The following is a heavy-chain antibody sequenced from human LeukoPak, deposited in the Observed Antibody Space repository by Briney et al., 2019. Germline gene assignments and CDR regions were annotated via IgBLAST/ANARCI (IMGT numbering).Heavy chain of an antibody. CDR1: GYTLTELS. J-gene: IGHJ6*03. Sequence: ASVKVSCKVSGYTLTELSMHWVRQAPGKGLEWMGGFDPEDGETIYAQKFQGRVTMTEDTSTDTAYMELSSLRSEDTAVYYCAVYSGSRDYYYYYVDVWGKGTTVTVSS. D-gene: IGHD1-26*01. CDR3: AVYSGSRDYYYYYVDV. CDR2: FDPEDGET. V-gene: IGHV1-24*01.